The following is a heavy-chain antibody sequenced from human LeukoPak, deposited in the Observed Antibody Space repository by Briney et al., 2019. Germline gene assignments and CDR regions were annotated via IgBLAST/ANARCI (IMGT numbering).Heavy chain of an antibody. CDR1: GFTFSSYD. CDR2: ISYEGSNK. D-gene: IGHD1-26*01. Sequence: GGSLRLSCAASGFTFSSYDMHWVRQAPGKGLEWVTVISYEGSNKYYGDSMKGRFTISRDNSKNTLYLKMNSLRAEDTAVYYCAKEGSNGDFDYWGQGTLVTVSS. CDR3: AKEGSNGDFDY. J-gene: IGHJ4*02. V-gene: IGHV3-30*18.